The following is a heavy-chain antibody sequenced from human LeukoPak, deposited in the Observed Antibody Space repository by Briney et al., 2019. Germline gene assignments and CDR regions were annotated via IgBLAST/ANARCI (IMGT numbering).Heavy chain of an antibody. D-gene: IGHD1-26*01. V-gene: IGHV4-34*01. CDR1: GGSFSGYY. Sequence: PSETLSLTCAVYGGSFSGYYWSWICQPPGKRLEWIGEINHSGSTNYNPSLKSRVTISVDTSKNQFSLKLSSVTAADTAVYYCARTSGSYYRYWGQGTLVTVSS. J-gene: IGHJ4*02. CDR3: ARTSGSYYRY. CDR2: INHSGST.